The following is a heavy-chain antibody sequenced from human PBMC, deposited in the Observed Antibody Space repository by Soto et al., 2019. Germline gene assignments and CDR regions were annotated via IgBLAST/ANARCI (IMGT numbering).Heavy chain of an antibody. CDR3: ALRTSYYYDSSGFFR. Sequence: QITLKESGPTLVNPTQTLTLTCTFSGFSLSTSGVGVGWIRQPPGKALEWLALIYWNDDKRYSPSLKSRLTIPKHTSKNQVVLTMTNMDPVDTATYYCALRTSYYYDSSGFFRWGQGTLVTVSS. V-gene: IGHV2-5*01. CDR2: IYWNDDK. J-gene: IGHJ4*02. D-gene: IGHD3-22*01. CDR1: GFSLSTSGVG.